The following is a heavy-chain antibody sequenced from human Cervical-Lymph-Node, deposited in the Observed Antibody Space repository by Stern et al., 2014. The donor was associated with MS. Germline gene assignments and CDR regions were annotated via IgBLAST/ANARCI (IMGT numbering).Heavy chain of an antibody. J-gene: IGHJ4*02. V-gene: IGHV1-8*01. CDR3: ARGSYYYGSGSYSSYFDY. Sequence: QDQLVQSGAEVKKPGASVKVSCKASGYTFTSYDINWVRQATGQGLEWMGWMNPNSGNTGYAQKFQGRVTMTRNTSISTAYMELSSLRSEDTAVYYCARGSYYYGSGSYSSYFDYWGQGTLVTVSS. D-gene: IGHD3-10*01. CDR2: MNPNSGNT. CDR1: GYTFTSYD.